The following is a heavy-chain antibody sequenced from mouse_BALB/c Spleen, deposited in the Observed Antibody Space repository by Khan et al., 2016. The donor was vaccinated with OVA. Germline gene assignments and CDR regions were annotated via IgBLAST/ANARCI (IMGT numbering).Heavy chain of an antibody. J-gene: IGHJ4*01. CDR1: GYSITSDYA. Sequence: EVKLLESGPGLVKPSQSLSLTCTVTGYSITSDYAWNWIRQFPGNKLEWMGYISSSGSTNYNPALKSRISITRDTSKNQFFLQLNSVTTEVTATYYCARDGSRYNYAMDYWGQGTSVTVSS. CDR3: ARDGSRYNYAMDY. D-gene: IGHD2-3*01. CDR2: ISSSGST. V-gene: IGHV3-2*02.